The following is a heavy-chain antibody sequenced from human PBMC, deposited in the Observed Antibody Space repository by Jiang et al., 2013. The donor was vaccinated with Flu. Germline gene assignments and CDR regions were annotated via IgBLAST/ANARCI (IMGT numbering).Heavy chain of an antibody. Sequence: LLKPSETLSLTCTVSGGSINNYYWSWIRQPPGKGLEWIGYIYHSGSTTYNPSLKSRVTISIDTSKSQFSLKLNSVTAADTAVYYCATTSGSMAAYYFDYWGQGALVT. CDR1: GGSINNYY. CDR2: IYHSGST. J-gene: IGHJ4*02. V-gene: IGHV4-59*08. CDR3: ATTSGSMAAYYFDY. D-gene: IGHD2/OR15-2a*01.